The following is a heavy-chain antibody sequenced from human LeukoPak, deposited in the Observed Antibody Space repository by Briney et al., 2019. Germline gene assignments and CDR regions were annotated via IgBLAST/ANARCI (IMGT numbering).Heavy chain of an antibody. D-gene: IGHD5-24*01. CDR3: ARDPEMATIPFDY. J-gene: IGHJ4*02. Sequence: PSETLSLTCTVSGGSISSSSYYWGWIRQPPGTGLEWIGSIYYSGSTYYNPSLKSRVTISVDTSKNQFSLKLSSVTAADTAVYYCARDPEMATIPFDYWGQGTLVTVSS. V-gene: IGHV4-39*07. CDR1: GGSISSSSYY. CDR2: IYYSGST.